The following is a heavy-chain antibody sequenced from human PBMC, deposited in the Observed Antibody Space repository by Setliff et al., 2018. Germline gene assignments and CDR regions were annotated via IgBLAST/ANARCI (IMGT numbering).Heavy chain of an antibody. CDR1: EYSFTTYW. D-gene: IGHD5-18*01. V-gene: IGHV5-51*01. CDR3: ARRNTAMVYGFDI. Sequence: GESLKISCKASEYSFTTYWIGWVRQMPGKGLEWMGIIYPGDSDTRYSPSFQGQVTISAGKSINTAYLQWSSLKASDTAMYYCARRNTAMVYGFDIWGQGTMVTVSS. J-gene: IGHJ3*02. CDR2: IYPGDSDT.